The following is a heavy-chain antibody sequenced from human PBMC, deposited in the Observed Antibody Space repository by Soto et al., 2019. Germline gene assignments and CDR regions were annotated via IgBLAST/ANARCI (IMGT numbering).Heavy chain of an antibody. D-gene: IGHD4-17*01. Sequence: SVTLSLTCTVTGDSISNVTYYWGWIRQPPGKGLEWIGSIYYSGSTYYNPSLKSRVTISVDRSKNQFSLKLSSVTAADTAVYYCARASTTVTTLDYWGQGTLVTVS. J-gene: IGHJ4*02. CDR3: ARASTTVTTLDY. CDR1: GDSISNVTYY. V-gene: IGHV4-39*07. CDR2: IYYSGST.